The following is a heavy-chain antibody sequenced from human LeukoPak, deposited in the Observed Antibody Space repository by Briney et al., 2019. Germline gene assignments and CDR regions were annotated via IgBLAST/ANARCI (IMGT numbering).Heavy chain of an antibody. J-gene: IGHJ6*03. CDR3: ARDPGDYYYYMGV. Sequence: ASVKVSCKASGYTFTSYYMHWVRQAPGQGLEWMGIINPSGGSTSYAQKFQGRVTMTRDTSTSTAYMELSSLRSEDTAVYYCARDPGDYYYYMGVWGKGTTVTVSS. CDR2: INPSGGST. D-gene: IGHD3-10*01. CDR1: GYTFTSYY. V-gene: IGHV1-46*01.